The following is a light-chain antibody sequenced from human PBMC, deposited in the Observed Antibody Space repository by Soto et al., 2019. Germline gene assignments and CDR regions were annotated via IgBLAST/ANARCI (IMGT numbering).Light chain of an antibody. CDR2: EVT. V-gene: IGLV2-8*01. Sequence: QSALTQPPSASGSPGQSVTISCTGTSSDVGGYGYVSWYQQHPGKAPKLMIYEVTKRPSGVPDRFSASKSGNTASLTVSGLQAEDEADYYCSSYAGSNNFVFGTGTKLTVL. CDR3: SSYAGSNNFV. CDR1: SSDVGGYGY. J-gene: IGLJ1*01.